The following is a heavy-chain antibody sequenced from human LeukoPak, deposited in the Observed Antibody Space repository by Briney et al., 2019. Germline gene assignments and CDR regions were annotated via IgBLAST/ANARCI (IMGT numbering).Heavy chain of an antibody. V-gene: IGHV4-39*07. Sequence: SETLSLTCTVSGGSISSSSYYWGWIRQPPGKGLEWIGSIYYSGSTYYNPSLKSRVTISVDTSKNQFSLKLSSVTAADTAVYHCARGVLLLWFGELLSNDAFDIWGQGTMVTVSS. J-gene: IGHJ3*02. CDR1: GGSISSSSYY. CDR3: ARGVLLLWFGELLSNDAFDI. CDR2: IYYSGST. D-gene: IGHD3-10*01.